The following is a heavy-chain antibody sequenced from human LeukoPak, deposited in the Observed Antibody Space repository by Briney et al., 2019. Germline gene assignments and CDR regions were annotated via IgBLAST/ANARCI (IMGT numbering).Heavy chain of an antibody. CDR2: IYYSGST. D-gene: IGHD3-10*01. J-gene: IGHJ4*02. CDR3: AAYLGEFDYLNDY. V-gene: IGHV4-31*03. Sequence: PSETLSLTCTVTGGSISSGGYYWSWIRQHPGKGLEWIGYIYYSGSTYYNPSLKSRVTISVDTSKNQFSLKLSSVTAADTAVYYCAAYLGEFDYLNDYWGQGTLVTVSS. CDR1: GGSISSGGYY.